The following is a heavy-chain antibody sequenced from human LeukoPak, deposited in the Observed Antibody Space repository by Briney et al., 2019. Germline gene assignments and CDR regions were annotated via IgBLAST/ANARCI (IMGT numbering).Heavy chain of an antibody. CDR3: ATWEMATIPDYYYYYGMDV. J-gene: IGHJ6*02. CDR1: GYTFTSYY. Sequence: ASVKVSCKASGYTFTSYYMHWVRQAPGQGLEWMGIINPSGGSTSYAQKFQGRVTMTRDTSTSTVYMELSSRRSEDTAVYYCATWEMATIPDYYYYYGMDVWGQGTTVTVSS. V-gene: IGHV1-46*01. D-gene: IGHD5-24*01. CDR2: INPSGGST.